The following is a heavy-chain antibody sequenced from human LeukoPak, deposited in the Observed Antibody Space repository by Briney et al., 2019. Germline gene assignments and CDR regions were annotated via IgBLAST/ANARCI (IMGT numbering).Heavy chain of an antibody. CDR2: IYYSGST. CDR1: GGSISSYY. CDR3: ARDRGYYYDSSGYYPCAFDI. J-gene: IGHJ3*02. Sequence: SETLSLTCTVSGGSISSYYWSWIRQPPGKGLEWIAYIYYSGSTNYNPSLKSRVTISVDTSKNQFSLKLSSVTAADTAVYYCARDRGYYYDSSGYYPCAFDIWGQGTMVTVSS. V-gene: IGHV4-59*01. D-gene: IGHD3-22*01.